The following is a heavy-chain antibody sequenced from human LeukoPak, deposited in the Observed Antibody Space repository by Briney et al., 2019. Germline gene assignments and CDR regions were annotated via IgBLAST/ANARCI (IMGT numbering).Heavy chain of an antibody. D-gene: IGHD6-6*01. CDR2: IKQDGSEK. CDR3: ARDRGPYSSSSVWFDP. J-gene: IGHJ5*02. CDR1: GFTLNSYW. Sequence: PGGSLRLSCVVSGFTLNSYWMSWVRQAPGKGLEWVANIKQDGSEKYYVDSVKGRFTISRDNAKNSLYLQMNSLRAEDTAVYYCARDRGPYSSSSVWFDPWGQGTLVTVSS. V-gene: IGHV3-7*01.